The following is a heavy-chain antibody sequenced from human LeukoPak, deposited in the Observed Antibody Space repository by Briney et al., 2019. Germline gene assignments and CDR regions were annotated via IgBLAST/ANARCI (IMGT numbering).Heavy chain of an antibody. V-gene: IGHV3-48*01. CDR3: ARSAMVTVLDY. J-gene: IGHJ4*02. D-gene: IGHD5-18*01. CDR2: ISSSSSTI. Sequence: PGGSLRLSCAASGFTFSSYSMNWVRQAPGKGLEWVSYISSSSSTIYYADSVKGRFTISRDNAKNSLYLQMNSLRAEDTAVYYCARSAMVTVLDYWGQGTLVTVSS. CDR1: GFTFSSYS.